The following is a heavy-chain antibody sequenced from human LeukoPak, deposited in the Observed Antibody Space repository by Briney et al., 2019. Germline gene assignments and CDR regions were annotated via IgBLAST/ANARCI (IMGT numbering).Heavy chain of an antibody. V-gene: IGHV3-21*01. CDR2: ISSGTTYI. D-gene: IGHD4-17*01. Sequence: PGGSLRLSCAASGFTFRSFSMNWVRQAPGKGLEWVSFISSGTTYIYYADSVKGRFTISKDDAKNSLYLQMNSLRVEDTAVYYCAGDHPVTTSIDYWGQGTLVTVSS. J-gene: IGHJ4*02. CDR1: GFTFRSFS. CDR3: AGDHPVTTSIDY.